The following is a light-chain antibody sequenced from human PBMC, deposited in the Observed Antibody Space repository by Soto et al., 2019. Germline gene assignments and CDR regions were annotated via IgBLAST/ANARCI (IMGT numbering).Light chain of an antibody. J-gene: IGLJ1*01. V-gene: IGLV2-14*01. CDR2: DVS. CDR3: SSYTSSSALYV. CDR1: GSDFGGFNY. Sequence: QSVLTQPASVSGSPGQSITFSCTGTGSDFGGFNYVSWYQQHPGKAPKLIIYDVSNRPSGVSNRFSGSKSGNTASLTISGLQAEDEADYYCSSYTSSSALYVFGTGTKVTVL.